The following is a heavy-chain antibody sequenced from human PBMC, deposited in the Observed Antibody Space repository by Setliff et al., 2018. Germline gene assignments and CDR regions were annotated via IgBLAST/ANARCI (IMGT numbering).Heavy chain of an antibody. J-gene: IGHJ5*02. CDR1: GGSFSGYY. V-gene: IGHV4-34*01. Sequence: SETLSLTCAVYGGSFSGYYWSWIRQPPGKGLEWIGEINHSGSTNYNPSLKSRVTISVDTSKNQFPLKLTSVTAADTAVYYCARHVFGSSSRFYNWFDPWGQGTLVTVSS. CDR3: ARHVFGSSSRFYNWFDP. D-gene: IGHD6-6*01. CDR2: INHSGST.